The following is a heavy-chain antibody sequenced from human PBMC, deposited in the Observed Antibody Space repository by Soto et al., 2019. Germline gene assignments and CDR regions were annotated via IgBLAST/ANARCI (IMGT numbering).Heavy chain of an antibody. Sequence: GASVKVSCKASGYTFTSYDINWVRQATGQGLEWMGWMNPNSGNTGYAQKFQGRVTMTRNTSISTAYMELSSLRSEDTAIYYCARDNSRTFPAAPGDKKSDSSGWWFDPWGQGTLVTVSS. J-gene: IGHJ5*02. CDR3: ARDNSRTFPAAPGDKKSDSSGWWFDP. V-gene: IGHV1-8*01. CDR1: GYTFTSYD. D-gene: IGHD6-13*01. CDR2: MNPNSGNT.